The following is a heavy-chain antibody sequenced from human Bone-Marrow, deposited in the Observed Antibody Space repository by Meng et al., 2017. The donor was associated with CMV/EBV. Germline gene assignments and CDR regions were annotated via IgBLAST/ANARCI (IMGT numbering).Heavy chain of an antibody. Sequence: GESLKISCAASGFTFSSYAMSWVRQAPGKGLEWVSVISGSGGSTYYADSVKGRFTISRDNSKNTLYLQMNSLRAEDTAVYYCAKDQQSPFSYYFYGMDVWGQGTTVTVSS. CDR2: ISGSGGST. J-gene: IGHJ6*02. CDR3: AKDQQSPFSYYFYGMDV. D-gene: IGHD1/OR15-1a*01. V-gene: IGHV3-23*01. CDR1: GFTFSSYA.